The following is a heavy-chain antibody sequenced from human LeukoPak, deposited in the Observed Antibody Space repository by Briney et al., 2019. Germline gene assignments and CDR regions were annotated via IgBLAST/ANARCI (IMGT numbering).Heavy chain of an antibody. Sequence: SETLSLTCTVSGYSISSGYYWGWIRQPPGKGLEWIGSIYHSGSTYYNPSLKSRVTISVDTSKNQFSLKLRTVTAADTAVYYCARVFRGSSWYVGFYYFDYWGQGTLVTVSS. CDR2: IYHSGST. CDR1: GYSISSGYY. V-gene: IGHV4-38-2*02. CDR3: ARVFRGSSWYVGFYYFDY. J-gene: IGHJ4*02. D-gene: IGHD6-13*01.